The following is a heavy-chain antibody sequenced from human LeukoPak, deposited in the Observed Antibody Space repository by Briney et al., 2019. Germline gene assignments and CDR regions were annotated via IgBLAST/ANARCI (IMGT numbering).Heavy chain of an antibody. J-gene: IGHJ5*02. Sequence: GASVKVSCKASGYTFTSYGISWVRQAPGQGLEWMGWISAYNGNTNYAQKLQGRVTMTTDTSTSTAYMELRSLRSDDTAVYYCARDIFSHILTGSIGNWFAPWGQGTLVTVSS. CDR1: GYTFTSYG. CDR2: ISAYNGNT. D-gene: IGHD3-9*01. CDR3: ARDIFSHILTGSIGNWFAP. V-gene: IGHV1-18*04.